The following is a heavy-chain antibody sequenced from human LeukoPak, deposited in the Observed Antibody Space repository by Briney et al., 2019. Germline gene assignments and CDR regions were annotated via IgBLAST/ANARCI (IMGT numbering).Heavy chain of an antibody. Sequence: ASVKVSCKASGYTFTSYDINWVRQATGQGLEWMGWMNPNSGNTGYAQKFQGRVTMTRNTSISTAYMELRSLRSDDTAVYYCARTMVRGVIVLPLYYFDYWGQGTLVTVSS. CDR1: GYTFTSYD. J-gene: IGHJ4*02. D-gene: IGHD3-10*01. CDR2: MNPNSGNT. CDR3: ARTMVRGVIVLPLYYFDY. V-gene: IGHV1-8*01.